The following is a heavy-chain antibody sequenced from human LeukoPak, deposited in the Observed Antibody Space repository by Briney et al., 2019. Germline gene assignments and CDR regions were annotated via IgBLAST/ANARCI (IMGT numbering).Heavy chain of an antibody. V-gene: IGHV3-43*02. CDR3: AKDISYISSSGLVYYYYGMDV. CDR1: GFTFDDYA. J-gene: IGHJ6*02. CDR2: ISGDGGST. Sequence: PGGSLRLSCAASGFTFDDYAMHWVRQAPGKGLEWVSLISGDGGSTYYADSVKGRFTISRDNSKNSLYLQMNSLRTEDTALYYCAKDISYISSSGLVYYYYGMDVWGQGTTVTVSS. D-gene: IGHD6-6*01.